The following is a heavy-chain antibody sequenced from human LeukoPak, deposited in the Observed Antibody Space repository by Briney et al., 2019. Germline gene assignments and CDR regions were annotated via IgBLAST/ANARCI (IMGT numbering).Heavy chain of an antibody. J-gene: IGHJ6*02. CDR3: ARPVTMIGLYYYYGMDV. Sequence: SVKVSCKASGGTFSSYAISWVRQAPGQGLEWMGGIIPIFGTANYAQKFQGRVTITADESTSTAYMELSSLRSEDTAVYYCARPVTMIGLYYYYGMDVWGQGTTVTVSS. CDR2: IIPIFGTA. CDR1: GGTFSSYA. D-gene: IGHD3-22*01. V-gene: IGHV1-69*13.